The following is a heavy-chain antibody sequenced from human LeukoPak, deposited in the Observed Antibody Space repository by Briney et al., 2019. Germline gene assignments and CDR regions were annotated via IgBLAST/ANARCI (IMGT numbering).Heavy chain of an antibody. CDR1: GGSFSGYY. CDR2: INHSGST. Sequence: ETLSLTCAVYGGSFSGYYWSWIRQPPGXGLEWIGEINHSGSTNYNPSLKSRVTISVDTSKNQFSLKLSSVTAADTAVYYCARGRAVSGYYWGQGTLVTVSS. J-gene: IGHJ4*02. CDR3: ARGRAVSGYY. D-gene: IGHD1-26*01. V-gene: IGHV4-34*01.